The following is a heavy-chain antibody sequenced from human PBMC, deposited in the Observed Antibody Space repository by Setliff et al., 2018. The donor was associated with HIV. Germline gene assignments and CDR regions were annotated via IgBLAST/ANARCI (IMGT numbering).Heavy chain of an antibody. CDR1: GFTFNTYS. J-gene: IGHJ4*02. CDR3: ARAYEIADHYDY. Sequence: PGGSLRLSCAASGFTFNTYSMNWVRQAPGKGLEWVSAISDSGDNTYYADSVKGRFTISRDNSRDTLYLQMNSLRADDTAVYYCARAYEIADHYDYWGQGTLVTVSS. V-gene: IGHV3-23*01. CDR2: ISDSGDNT. D-gene: IGHD6-13*01.